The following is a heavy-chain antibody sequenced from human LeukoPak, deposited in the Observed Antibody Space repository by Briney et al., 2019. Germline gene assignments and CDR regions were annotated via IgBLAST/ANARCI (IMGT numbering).Heavy chain of an antibody. Sequence: GGSLRLSCAASGFTFSGCTINWVRQAPGKGLEWVSSISSSSSYIYYADSVKGRLTISRDNAKNSLYLQMNSLRAADTAVYYCARDGELDRLDYWGQGTLVTVSS. CDR1: GFTFSGCT. CDR2: ISSSSSYI. CDR3: ARDGELDRLDY. J-gene: IGHJ4*02. D-gene: IGHD1-1*01. V-gene: IGHV3-21*01.